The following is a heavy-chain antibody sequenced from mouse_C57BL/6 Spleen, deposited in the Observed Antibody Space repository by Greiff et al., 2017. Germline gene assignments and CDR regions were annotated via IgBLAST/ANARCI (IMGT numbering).Heavy chain of an antibody. CDR3: ARKYLYAMDY. J-gene: IGHJ4*01. CDR1: GFTFSDYG. CDR2: ISSGSSTI. Sequence: EVHLVESGGGLVKPGGSLKLSCAASGFTFSDYGMHWVRQAPEKGLEWVAYISSGSSTIYYADTVKGRFTISRDNAKNTLFLQMTSLRSEDTAMYYCARKYLYAMDYWGQGTSVTVSS. D-gene: IGHD5-1*01. V-gene: IGHV5-17*01.